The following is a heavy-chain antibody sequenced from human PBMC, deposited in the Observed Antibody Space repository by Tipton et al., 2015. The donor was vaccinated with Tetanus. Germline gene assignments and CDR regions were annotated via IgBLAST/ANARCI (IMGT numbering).Heavy chain of an antibody. CDR3: ARRGNGWRLDL. Sequence: QLVQSGVEVKKPGESLRISCEASGFSFTNNWIGWVRQVPGKGLEWIGIIYPGDSDTRYSPSLQGHVTISADTSITTAYLQWSSLKASDTAIYYCARRGNGWRLDLWGQGTLVTASS. V-gene: IGHV5-51*01. CDR2: IYPGDSDT. CDR1: GFSFTNNW. J-gene: IGHJ5*02. D-gene: IGHD6-19*01.